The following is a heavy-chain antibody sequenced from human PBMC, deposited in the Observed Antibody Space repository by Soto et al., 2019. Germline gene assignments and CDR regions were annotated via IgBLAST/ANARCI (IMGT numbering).Heavy chain of an antibody. CDR1: GGSITSNW. Sequence: QVQLQESGPGLMKPSGTLSLTCAVSGGSITSNWWSWVRQPPGKGLEWIAEIFHTGSANYNPSLMGLLSISMDKSRARLSLILNSVTAAATAVYYCARDIAVSGTRGFDHWGQGTLVTVSS. J-gene: IGHJ4*02. CDR2: IFHTGSA. V-gene: IGHV4-4*02. CDR3: ARDIAVSGTRGFDH. D-gene: IGHD2-21*01.